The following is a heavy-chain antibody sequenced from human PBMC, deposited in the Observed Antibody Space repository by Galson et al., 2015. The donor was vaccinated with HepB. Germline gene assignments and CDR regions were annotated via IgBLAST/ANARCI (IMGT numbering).Heavy chain of an antibody. V-gene: IGHV7-4-1*02. CDR2: INANTGDP. CDR3: ARTPYYGSGSSYNAWFDP. J-gene: IGHJ5*02. Sequence: SVKVSCKASGYVFADYAISWVRQAPGQGLECMGWINANTGDPTYVQGFTGRFVFSLDTSVSTTYLQISSLKADDTAVYYCARTPYYGSGSSYNAWFDPWGQGTLVTVSS. CDR1: GYVFADYA. D-gene: IGHD3-10*01.